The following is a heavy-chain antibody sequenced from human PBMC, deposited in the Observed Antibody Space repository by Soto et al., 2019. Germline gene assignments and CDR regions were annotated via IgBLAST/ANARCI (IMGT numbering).Heavy chain of an antibody. D-gene: IGHD2-15*01. V-gene: IGHV3-30-3*01. CDR1: GFTFSSYA. CDR2: ISADGSNK. Sequence: QVQLVESGGGVVQPGRSLRLSCAASGFTFSSYAMHWVRQAPGKGLEWVAVISADGSNKYYADSVKGRFTISRDNSKNTLYLQMNRLRAEDTAVYYCARMASFYCSGGSCYPTYGMAVWGQGTTVTVSS. J-gene: IGHJ6*02. CDR3: ARMASFYCSGGSCYPTYGMAV.